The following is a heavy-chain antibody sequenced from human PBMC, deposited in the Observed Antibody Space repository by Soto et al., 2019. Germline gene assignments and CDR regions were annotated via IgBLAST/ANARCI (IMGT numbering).Heavy chain of an antibody. CDR2: IYTSGIT. J-gene: IGHJ4*02. CDR3: ARLTGFISPFPDY. V-gene: IGHV3-53*01. Sequence: EVQLVEAGGALIQPGGSLRLSCAVSGFTVNDNYLNWVRQAPGKGLEWVSVIYTSGITYYADSVKGRFTISRDNSKNTVYLQMDSLRDEDTAVYYCARLTGFISPFPDYWGQGTLVSVSS. CDR1: GFTVNDNY. D-gene: IGHD3-16*02.